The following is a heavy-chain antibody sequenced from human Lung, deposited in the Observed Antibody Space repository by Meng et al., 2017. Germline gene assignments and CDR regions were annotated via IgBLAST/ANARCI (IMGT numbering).Heavy chain of an antibody. V-gene: IGHV4-34*01. J-gene: IGHJ4*02. Sequence: QLHQCDPRSLNPSWDLSPTCVVSGGSFSDSYWSWISQPPGKGLEWSGEINHSGSTNYNPSLESRATISVDTSQNNLSLKLSSVTAADSAVYYCARGPTTMAHDFDYWGQGTLVTVSS. CDR1: GGSFSDSY. D-gene: IGHD4-11*01. CDR3: ARGPTTMAHDFDY. CDR2: INHSGST.